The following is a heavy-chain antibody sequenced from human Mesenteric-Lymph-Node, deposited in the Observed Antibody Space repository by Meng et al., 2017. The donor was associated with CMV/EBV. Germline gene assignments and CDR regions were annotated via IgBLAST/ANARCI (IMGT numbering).Heavy chain of an antibody. J-gene: IGHJ3*02. V-gene: IGHV3-66*02. CDR2: IYSGGST. CDR1: GFTDSSNY. CDR3: ARDNVDTATYGAFDI. D-gene: IGHD5-18*01. Sequence: GGSLRLSCAASGFTDSSNYMNWVRQAPGKGLEWVSVIYSGGSTYYADSVKGRFTISRDSSKNTLYLQMNSLRAEDTAVYYCARDNVDTATYGAFDIWGRGTMVTVSS.